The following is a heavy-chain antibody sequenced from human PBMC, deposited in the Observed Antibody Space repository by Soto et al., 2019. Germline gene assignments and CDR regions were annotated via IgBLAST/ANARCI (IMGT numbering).Heavy chain of an antibody. D-gene: IGHD3-10*01. CDR2: IKSKTDGGTT. CDR1: GFTFSNAW. J-gene: IGHJ6*02. V-gene: IGHV3-15*01. Sequence: PGGSLRLSCAASGFTFSNAWMSWVRQAPGKGLEWVGRIKSKTDGGTTDYAAPVKGRFTISRDDSKNTLYLQMNSLKTEDTAVYYCTTARLLWFGELYPYGMDVWGQGTTVTVSS. CDR3: TTARLLWFGELYPYGMDV.